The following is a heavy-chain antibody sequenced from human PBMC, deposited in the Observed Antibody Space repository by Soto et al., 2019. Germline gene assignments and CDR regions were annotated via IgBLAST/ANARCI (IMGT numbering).Heavy chain of an antibody. Sequence: QITLKESGRPLVKPTQTLTLTCTFSGFALSTNGVGVGWIRQPPGKALEWLALIYWDGDKRYSPSLKSRLTATKDTSNNQVVLRMSNMDPVETATYYCAHLANYYQFAWFDPWGQGILVTVSS. V-gene: IGHV2-5*02. CDR1: GFALSTNGVG. CDR2: IYWDGDK. D-gene: IGHD3-10*01. J-gene: IGHJ5*02. CDR3: AHLANYYQFAWFDP.